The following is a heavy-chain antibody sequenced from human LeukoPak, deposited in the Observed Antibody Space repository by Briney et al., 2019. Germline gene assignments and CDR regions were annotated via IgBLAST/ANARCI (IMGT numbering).Heavy chain of an antibody. CDR1: GFTFSNAW. CDR2: ISYDGSNK. J-gene: IGHJ3*02. Sequence: GGSLRLSCAASGFTFSNAWMSWVCQAPGKGLEWVAVISYDGSNKYYADSVKGRFTISRDNSKNTLYLQMNSLRAENTAVYYCAREIYYYDSSGYYFGAFDIWGQGTMVTVSS. V-gene: IGHV3-30-3*01. D-gene: IGHD3-22*01. CDR3: AREIYYYDSSGYYFGAFDI.